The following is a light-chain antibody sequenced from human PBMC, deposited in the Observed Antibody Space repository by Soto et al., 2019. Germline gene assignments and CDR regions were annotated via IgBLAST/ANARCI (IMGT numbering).Light chain of an antibody. Sequence: QSVLTQPPSASGSPGQSVTISCTGTSSDVGAYNYVSWYQQLPGKAPKLIIYEVSKRPSGVPDRFSGSKSGNTASLTVSGLQAEDEADYYCCSYTTSNTRQIVFGTGTKVTVL. CDR3: CSYTTSNTRQIV. J-gene: IGLJ1*01. CDR1: SSDVGAYNY. V-gene: IGLV2-8*01. CDR2: EVS.